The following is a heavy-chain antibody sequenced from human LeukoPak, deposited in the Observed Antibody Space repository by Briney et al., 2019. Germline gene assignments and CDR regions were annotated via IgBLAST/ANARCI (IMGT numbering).Heavy chain of an antibody. Sequence: GGSLRLSCTASGFTFTSHWMSWVRQAPGKGLEWVARMNLDGSEKYYVDSVKGRFTISRDNARTSLYLEMNSLRAEDTAVYYCARDATYCTNGVCYTRFDYWGQGALVTVSS. D-gene: IGHD2-8*01. J-gene: IGHJ4*02. V-gene: IGHV3-7*01. CDR2: MNLDGSEK. CDR1: GFTFTSHW. CDR3: ARDATYCTNGVCYTRFDY.